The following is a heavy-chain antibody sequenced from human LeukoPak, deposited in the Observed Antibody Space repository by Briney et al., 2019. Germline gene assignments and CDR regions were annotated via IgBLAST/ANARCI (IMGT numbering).Heavy chain of an antibody. CDR1: GFTFSSYA. CDR3: ARDSDDFWSGYPDAFDI. J-gene: IGHJ3*02. V-gene: IGHV3-30-3*01. Sequence: GGSLRLSCAASGFTFSSYAMHWVRQAPGKGLEWVAVISYDGSNKYYADSVKGRFTISRDNAKNSLYLQMNSLRAEDTAVYYCARDSDDFWSGYPDAFDIWGQGTMVTVSS. CDR2: ISYDGSNK. D-gene: IGHD3-3*01.